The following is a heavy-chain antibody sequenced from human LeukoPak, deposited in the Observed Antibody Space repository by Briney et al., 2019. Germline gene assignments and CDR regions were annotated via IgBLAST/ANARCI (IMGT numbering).Heavy chain of an antibody. CDR2: IIPILGIA. CDR3: ARGVDYYDSSGYFDY. J-gene: IGHJ4*02. D-gene: IGHD3-22*01. V-gene: IGHV1-69*04. Sequence: ASVKVSCKASGYTFTSYYMHWVRQAPGQGPEWMGRIIPILGIANYAQKFQGRVTITADKSTSTAYMELSSLRSEDTAVYYCARGVDYYDSSGYFDYWGQGTLVTVSS. CDR1: GYTFTSYY.